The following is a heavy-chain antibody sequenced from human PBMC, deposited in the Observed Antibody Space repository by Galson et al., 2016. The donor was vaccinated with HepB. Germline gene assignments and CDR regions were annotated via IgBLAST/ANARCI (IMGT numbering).Heavy chain of an antibody. CDR1: GATVTNSW. J-gene: IGHJ5*02. CDR3: AETVLTAVGDWFDP. CDR2: VDATNSYT. D-gene: IGHD7-27*01. Sequence: QYGAEVKKPGESLRISCYLSGATVTNSWISWVRQVPGKGLEWMGRVDATNSYTFYSPSFQGHVTISADKSINTAYLQWSSLKPSDTAIYFCAETVLTAVGDWFDPWGQGTLVTVSS. V-gene: IGHV5-10-1*01.